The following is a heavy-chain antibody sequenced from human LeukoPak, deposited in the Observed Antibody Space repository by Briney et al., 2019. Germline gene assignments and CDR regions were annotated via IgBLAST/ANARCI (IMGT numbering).Heavy chain of an antibody. CDR3: ARESTYCGGDCPVNY. V-gene: IGHV3-21*01. CDR1: GFTFSSYS. Sequence: GGSLRLSCAASGFTFSSYSMNWVRQAPGKGLEWVSSISSSSSYIYYADSVKGRFTISRDNAKNSLYLQMNSLRAEDTAVYYCARESTYCGGDCPVNYWGQGTLVTVSS. D-gene: IGHD2-21*01. J-gene: IGHJ4*02. CDR2: ISSSSSYI.